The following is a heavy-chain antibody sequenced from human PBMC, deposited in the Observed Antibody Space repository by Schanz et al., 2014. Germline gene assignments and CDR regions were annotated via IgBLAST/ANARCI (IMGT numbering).Heavy chain of an antibody. Sequence: QVQLVQSGAEVKKPGVSVKVSCKASGYTFTTYYIHWVRQAPGQGLEWMGKINPSSGTTRIVQNFQGRLTVTRDTSTSTVNMELSSLRSEDTAVFFCASGEARVTSSGVVIVPMNVWGKGTTVIVSS. V-gene: IGHV1-46*01. CDR1: GYTFTTYY. D-gene: IGHD3-3*01. CDR3: ASGEARVTSSGVVIVPMNV. J-gene: IGHJ6*03. CDR2: INPSSGTT.